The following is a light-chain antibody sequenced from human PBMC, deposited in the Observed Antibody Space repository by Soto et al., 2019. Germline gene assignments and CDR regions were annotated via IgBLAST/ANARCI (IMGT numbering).Light chain of an antibody. CDR1: QTVKTW. CDR3: QQYNSDWR. Sequence: IQMTQSPSTLSASVGDRVTIACRASQTVKTWLAWYQKKPGKAPKLLIYDASTLQSGVPSRFSGSGSGTEFTLTISSLQPDDFATYYCQQYNSDWRFGQGTQVEVK. J-gene: IGKJ1*01. CDR2: DAS. V-gene: IGKV1-5*01.